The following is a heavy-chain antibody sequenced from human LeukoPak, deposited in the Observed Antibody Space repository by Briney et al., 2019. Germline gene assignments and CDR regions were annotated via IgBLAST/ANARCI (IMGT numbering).Heavy chain of an antibody. CDR2: IYYSGST. Sequence: SETLSLTCTVSGYSIGSRNYYWGWIRQPPGKGLEWIGYIYYSGSTNYNPSLKSRVTISVDTSKNQFSLKLSSVTAADTAVYYCARHRYSYGAYYFDYWGQGTLVTVSS. V-gene: IGHV4-61*05. CDR3: ARHRYSYGAYYFDY. D-gene: IGHD5-18*01. CDR1: GYSIGSRNYY. J-gene: IGHJ4*02.